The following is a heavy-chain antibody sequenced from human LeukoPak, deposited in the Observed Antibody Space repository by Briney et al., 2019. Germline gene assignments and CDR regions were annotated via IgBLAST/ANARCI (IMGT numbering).Heavy chain of an antibody. Sequence: GGSLRLSCAASGFTFSSYDMHWVRQTTGKGLEWVAIIGTAGDTYYPGSVKGRFTVSRENAKNSLYLQMNSLRVEDTALYYCAREVTNRDGFDFWGQGKMVTVSS. CDR3: AREVTNRDGFDF. V-gene: IGHV3-13*01. CDR1: GFTFSSYD. D-gene: IGHD4-17*01. J-gene: IGHJ3*01. CDR2: IGTAGDT.